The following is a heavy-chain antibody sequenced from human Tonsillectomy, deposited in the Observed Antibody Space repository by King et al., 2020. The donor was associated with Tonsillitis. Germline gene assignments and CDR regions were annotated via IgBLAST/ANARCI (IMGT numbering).Heavy chain of an antibody. CDR3: AVDSSGYYYFDY. V-gene: IGHV4-31*03. J-gene: IGHJ4*02. CDR2: IYYSGST. Sequence: VQLQESGPGLVKPSQTLSLTCTVSGGSISSGGYYWSWIRQHPGKGLEWIGYIYYSGSTYYNPSLKSRVTISEDTSKNQFSLKLSSVTAADPAVYYCAVDSSGYYYFDYWGQGTLVAVSS. CDR1: GGSISSGGYY. D-gene: IGHD3-22*01.